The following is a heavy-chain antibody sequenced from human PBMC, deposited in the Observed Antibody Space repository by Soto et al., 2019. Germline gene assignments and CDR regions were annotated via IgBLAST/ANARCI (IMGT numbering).Heavy chain of an antibody. V-gene: IGHV4-34*01. CDR1: GGSFSGYY. Sequence: SETLSLTCAVYGGSFSGYYLSWIRQPPGKGLEWIGEINHSGSTNYNPSLKSRVTISVDTSKNQFSLKLSSVTAADTAVYYCARGRFLEWLPRRRYNWFDPWGQGTLVTVSS. D-gene: IGHD3-3*01. J-gene: IGHJ5*02. CDR3: ARGRFLEWLPRRRYNWFDP. CDR2: INHSGST.